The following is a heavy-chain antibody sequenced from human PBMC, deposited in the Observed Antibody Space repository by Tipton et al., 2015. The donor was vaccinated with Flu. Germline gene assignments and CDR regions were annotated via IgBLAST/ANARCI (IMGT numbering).Heavy chain of an antibody. V-gene: IGHV4-4*07. CDR3: ARGPPGPSIRAYYFDI. Sequence: TLSLTCTVFGDSITTYFWTWVRQPAGEGLQWIGRISTSGYTNHNPSLKSRVTMSADTYKKQISLKMTSVTAADTAVYYCARGPPGPSIRAYYFDIWGQGALVTVSS. CDR1: GDSITTYF. D-gene: IGHD2-21*01. J-gene: IGHJ4*02. CDR2: ISTSGYT.